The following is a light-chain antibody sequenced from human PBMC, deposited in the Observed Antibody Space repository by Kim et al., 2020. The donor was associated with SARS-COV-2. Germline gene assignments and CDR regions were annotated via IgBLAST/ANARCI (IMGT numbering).Light chain of an antibody. Sequence: SELPQDPAVSVALGQTVRITCQGDSLRSYYASWYQQKPGQAPVLVIYGKNNRPSGIPDRFSGSSSGNTASLTITGAQAEDEADYYCNSRDSSGNHYVFGTGTKVTVL. CDR1: SLRSYY. CDR3: NSRDSSGNHYV. J-gene: IGLJ1*01. CDR2: GKN. V-gene: IGLV3-19*01.